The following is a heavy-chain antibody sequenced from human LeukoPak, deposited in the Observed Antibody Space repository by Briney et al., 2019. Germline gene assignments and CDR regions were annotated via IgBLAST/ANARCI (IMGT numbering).Heavy chain of an antibody. J-gene: IGHJ4*02. Sequence: GGSLRLSCAASGFTFSSYSMNWVRRAPGKGLEWVAFIRYDGSDKYYADSVKGRFTISRDNSKNTLYLQMNSLRAEDTAVYYCAKVPTTVITTGYWGQGTLVTVSS. CDR1: GFTFSSYS. CDR2: IRYDGSDK. CDR3: AKVPTTVITTGY. D-gene: IGHD4-17*01. V-gene: IGHV3-30*02.